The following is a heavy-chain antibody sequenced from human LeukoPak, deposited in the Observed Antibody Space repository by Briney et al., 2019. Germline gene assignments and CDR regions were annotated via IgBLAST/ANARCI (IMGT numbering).Heavy chain of an antibody. J-gene: IGHJ4*02. CDR2: IYYSGRT. CDR3: ARQISGYDLSRAHFDY. Sequence: PSETLSLTCTVSGGSISTYYWSWIRQSPGKGLEWIGYIYYSGRTTYNPSLKSRVPISVDASKNQFSLKLSSVTAADTAVYYCARQISGYDLSRAHFDYWGQGTLVTVST. V-gene: IGHV4-59*08. CDR1: GGSISTYY. D-gene: IGHD5-12*01.